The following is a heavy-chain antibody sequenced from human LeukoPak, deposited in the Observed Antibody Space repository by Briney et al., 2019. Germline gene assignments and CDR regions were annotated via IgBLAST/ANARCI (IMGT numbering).Heavy chain of an antibody. CDR2: ISGSGGST. CDR3: AKDPYYYGSGSYSPSPYYFDY. Sequence: SGGSLRLSCAASGFTFSSYAMSWVRQAPGKGLEWVSAISGSGGSTYYADSVKGRFTISRDNSKNTLYLQMNSLRAEDTAVHYCAKDPYYYGSGSYSPSPYYFDYWGQGTLVTVSS. CDR1: GFTFSSYA. J-gene: IGHJ4*02. D-gene: IGHD3-10*01. V-gene: IGHV3-23*01.